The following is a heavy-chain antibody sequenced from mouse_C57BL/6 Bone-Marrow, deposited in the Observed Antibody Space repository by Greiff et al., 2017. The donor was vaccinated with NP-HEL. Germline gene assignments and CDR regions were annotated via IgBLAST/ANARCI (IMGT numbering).Heavy chain of an antibody. CDR3: ARNDWYFDV. J-gene: IGHJ1*03. Sequence: QVQLQQPGAELVMPGASVKLSCKASGYTFTSYWMHWVKQRPGQGLEWIGEIDPSDSYINYNQKFKGKSTLTVDKSSSTAYMQLSSLTSEDSAVYYCARNDWYFDVWGTGTTVTVSS. D-gene: IGHD2-3*01. CDR2: IDPSDSYI. CDR1: GYTFTSYW. V-gene: IGHV1-69*01.